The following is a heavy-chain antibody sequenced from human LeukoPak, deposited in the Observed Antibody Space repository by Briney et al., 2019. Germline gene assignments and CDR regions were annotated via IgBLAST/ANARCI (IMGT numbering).Heavy chain of an antibody. D-gene: IGHD6-19*01. V-gene: IGHV3-21*01. J-gene: IGHJ4*02. CDR1: GFTFSSYS. CDR3: ARTIISSGWYASFDY. CDR2: ISSSSSSYI. Sequence: GGSLRLSCAASGFTFSSYSMNWVRQAPGKGLEWVSSISSSSSSYIYYADSVKGRFTISRDNAKNSLYLQMNSLRAEDTAVYYCARTIISSGWYASFDYWGQGTLVTVSS.